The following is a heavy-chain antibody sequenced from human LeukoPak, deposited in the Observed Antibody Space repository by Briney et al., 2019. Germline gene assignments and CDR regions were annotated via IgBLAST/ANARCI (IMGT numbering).Heavy chain of an antibody. J-gene: IGHJ4*02. CDR3: ARRISNKWGYDRYFDY. CDR2: ISGSGGRI. Sequence: GGSLRLSCAASGFIFSSYAMTWVRQAPGKGLEWVSSISGSGGRIYYADSVKARFTISRDNSKNTLYLQMNSLRAEDTAIYYCARRISNKWGYDRYFDYWGQGTLVTVSS. D-gene: IGHD5-12*01. V-gene: IGHV3-23*01. CDR1: GFIFSSYA.